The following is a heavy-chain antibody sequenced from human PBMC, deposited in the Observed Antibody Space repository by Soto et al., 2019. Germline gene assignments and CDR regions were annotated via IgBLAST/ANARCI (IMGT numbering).Heavy chain of an antibody. J-gene: IGHJ5*02. CDR1: GYTFTSYG. CDR2: ISAYNGNT. CDR3: ARDLGGAARPNWFDP. D-gene: IGHD6-6*01. V-gene: IGHV1-18*01. Sequence: ASVKVSCKASGYTFTSYGISWVRQAPGQGLEWMGWISAYNGNTNYAQKLQGRVTMTTDTSTSTACMELRSLRSDDTAAYYCARDLGGAARPNWFDPWGQGTLVTVSS.